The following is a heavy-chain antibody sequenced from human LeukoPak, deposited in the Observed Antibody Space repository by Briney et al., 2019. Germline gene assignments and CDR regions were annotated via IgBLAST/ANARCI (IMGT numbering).Heavy chain of an antibody. CDR1: GGSISSYY. Sequence: SETLSLTCTVSGGSISSYYWSWIRQPPGKGLEWIGYIYYSGSTNYNPSLKSRVTISVDTSKNQFSLKLSSVTAADTAVYYCARAKFGWELLFDYWGQGTLVTVSS. D-gene: IGHD1-26*01. J-gene: IGHJ4*02. V-gene: IGHV4-59*01. CDR3: ARAKFGWELLFDY. CDR2: IYYSGST.